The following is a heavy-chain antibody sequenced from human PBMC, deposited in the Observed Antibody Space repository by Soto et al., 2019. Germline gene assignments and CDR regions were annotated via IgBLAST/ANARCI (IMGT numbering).Heavy chain of an antibody. CDR1: GGSVSSGAYC. D-gene: IGHD6-6*01. V-gene: IGHV4-31*03. Sequence: SETLSLTCTVSGGSVSSGAYCWSWIRQHPGKGLEWIGYIYGSGSTYYNPSLKSRVTMSLDTSKNQFSLKLRSVTAADTAVYYCATTYSSSSRYYYYGVDVWGQGTTVTVSS. CDR2: IYGSGST. CDR3: ATTYSSSSRYYYYGVDV. J-gene: IGHJ6*02.